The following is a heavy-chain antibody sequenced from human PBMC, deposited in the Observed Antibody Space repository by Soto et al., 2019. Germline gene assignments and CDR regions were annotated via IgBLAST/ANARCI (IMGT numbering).Heavy chain of an antibody. CDR2: NSPVSTSK. D-gene: IGHD5-12*01. CDR1: GFTFSGRG. V-gene: IGHV3-48*01. J-gene: IGHJ4*02. CDR3: ATVDGPTVATMFFDY. Sequence: PGGSLRLSCAASGFTFSGRGMIWVRQAPGKGLEWLSYNSPVSTSKYYADSAKGRFSISRDNARASLYLQMNSLRGDDTAVYYCATVDGPTVATMFFDYWGQGILVTVSS.